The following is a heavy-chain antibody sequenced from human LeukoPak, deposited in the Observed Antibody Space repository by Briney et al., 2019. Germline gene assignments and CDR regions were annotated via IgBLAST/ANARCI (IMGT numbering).Heavy chain of an antibody. D-gene: IGHD1-26*01. V-gene: IGHV3-9*01. CDR1: GFTFDDYA. CDR3: AKDMVGATHAFDI. Sequence: GGSLRLSCAASGFTFDDYAMHWVRQAPGKGLEWVSGISWNSGSIGYADSVKGRFTISRDNAKNSLYLQMNSLRAEDTALYYCAKDMVGATHAFDIWGQGTMVTVSP. CDR2: ISWNSGSI. J-gene: IGHJ3*02.